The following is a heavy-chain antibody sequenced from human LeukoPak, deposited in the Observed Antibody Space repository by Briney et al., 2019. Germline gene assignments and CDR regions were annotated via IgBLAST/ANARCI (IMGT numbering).Heavy chain of an antibody. V-gene: IGHV4-34*01. J-gene: IGHJ4*02. CDR2: INHSGST. CDR3: ARGQGSGYYYDSSGYWY. CDR1: GGSFSGYY. Sequence: SETLSLTCAVYGGSFSGYYWSWLRQPPGKGLEWIGEINHSGSTNYNPSLKSRVTISVDTSKNQFSLKLSSVTAADTAVYYCARGQGSGYYYDSSGYWYWGQGTLVTVSS. D-gene: IGHD3-22*01.